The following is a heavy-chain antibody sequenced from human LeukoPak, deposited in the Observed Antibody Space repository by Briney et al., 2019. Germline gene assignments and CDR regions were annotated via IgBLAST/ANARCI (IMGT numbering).Heavy chain of an antibody. CDR2: ISRSGSTI. V-gene: IGHV3-11*01. Sequence: GGSLRLSCAASGFTFSDYYMSWIRQAPGKGLEWVSYISRSGSTIYYADSVKGRFTISRDNAKNSLYLQMNSLRAEDTAVYFCAREPPYTGHCDITTCDVSRFDLWGQGTLVTVSS. CDR3: AREPPYTGHCDITTCDVSRFDL. D-gene: IGHD2-2*01. CDR1: GFTFSDYY. J-gene: IGHJ4*02.